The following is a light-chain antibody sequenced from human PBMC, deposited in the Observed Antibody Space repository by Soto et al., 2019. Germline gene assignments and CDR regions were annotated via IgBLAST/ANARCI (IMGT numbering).Light chain of an antibody. Sequence: AIQLSQSPSSLSASVGDRVTITCPARQVISSYLAWYQQKPGKAPKLLIYAASTLQSGVPSRFSGSGSGTDFTLTISSLQPEDFATYYCLKYYYYPITCGQGTQLEIK. CDR2: AAS. V-gene: IGKV1-6*01. CDR3: LKYYYYPIT. CDR1: QVISSY. J-gene: IGKJ5*01.